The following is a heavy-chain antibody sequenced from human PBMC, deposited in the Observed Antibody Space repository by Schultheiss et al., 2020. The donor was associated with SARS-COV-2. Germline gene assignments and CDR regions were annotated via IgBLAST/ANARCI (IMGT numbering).Heavy chain of an antibody. CDR1: DGSFSDYY. D-gene: IGHD2-15*01. J-gene: IGHJ5*02. CDR2: IDHSGGT. Sequence: SETLSLTCAVSDGSFSDYYWTWIRQPPGKGLEWIGEIDHSGGTNYNPSLKSRVTILVDTSKNQFSLKLSSVTAADTAVYYCARDTRAYCSGGSCNWFDPWGQGTLVTVSS. V-gene: IGHV4-34*01. CDR3: ARDTRAYCSGGSCNWFDP.